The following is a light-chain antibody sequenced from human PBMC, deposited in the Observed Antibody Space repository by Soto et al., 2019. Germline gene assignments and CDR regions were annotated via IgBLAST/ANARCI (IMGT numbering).Light chain of an antibody. V-gene: IGKV1-5*03. Sequence: DIQMTQSPSTLSASVGDRVTITCRASQSISSWLAWYQQKPGKATKLLIYKASSLESGVPSRFSSSGSGTEFTLTISSLQPDDFATYYCQQYNSYVLTFGGGTKVEIK. J-gene: IGKJ4*01. CDR3: QQYNSYVLT. CDR1: QSISSW. CDR2: KAS.